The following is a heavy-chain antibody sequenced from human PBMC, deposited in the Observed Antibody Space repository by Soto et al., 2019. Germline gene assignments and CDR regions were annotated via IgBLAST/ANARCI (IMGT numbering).Heavy chain of an antibody. CDR3: ARGKDWSDP. V-gene: IGHV4-59*01. J-gene: IGHJ5*02. Sequence: SETLSLTCTVSGGSISSYYWSWIRQPPVKGLEWIGYIYYSGSTNYNPSLKSRVTISVDTSKNQFSLKLSSVTAPDTAVCYCARGKDWSDPWGQGTLVTVSS. CDR2: IYYSGST. CDR1: GGSISSYY.